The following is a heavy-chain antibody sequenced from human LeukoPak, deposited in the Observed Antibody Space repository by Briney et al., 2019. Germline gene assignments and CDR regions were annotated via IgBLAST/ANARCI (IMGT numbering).Heavy chain of an antibody. J-gene: IGHJ4*02. V-gene: IGHV3-74*01. Sequence: PGGSLRLSCAASGFTFSSYWMHWVRHAPGKGLVCVSRVNSDGGSTTYADSVKGRFTISRDNAKNTLYMQMSSLRAEDTAVYYCATDLGYGSGLARYWGQGTLVTVSS. CDR2: VNSDGGST. D-gene: IGHD6-19*01. CDR3: ATDLGYGSGLARY. CDR1: GFTFSSYW.